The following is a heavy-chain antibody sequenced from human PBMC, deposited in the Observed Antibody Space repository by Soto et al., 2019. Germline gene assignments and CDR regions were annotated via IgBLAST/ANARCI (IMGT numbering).Heavy chain of an antibody. Sequence: ASVKVSCKASGYTFTSYDINWVRQATGQGLEWMGWMNPNSGNTGYAQKFQGRVTMTRNTSISTAYMELSSLRSEDTAVYYCARGRGYSIPFDYWGQGTLVTSPQ. CDR2: MNPNSGNT. J-gene: IGHJ4*02. D-gene: IGHD4-4*01. V-gene: IGHV1-8*01. CDR3: ARGRGYSIPFDY. CDR1: GYTFTSYD.